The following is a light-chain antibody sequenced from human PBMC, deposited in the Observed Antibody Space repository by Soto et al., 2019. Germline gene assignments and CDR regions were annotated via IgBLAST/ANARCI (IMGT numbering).Light chain of an antibody. J-gene: IGKJ2*01. CDR1: PDISNC. Sequence: DIQMTQSPSSLSASVGARVTITCQASPDISNCLNWYQQRPGKAPKLLIYDASNLETGVPSRFSAGGSGTDFTFTISSLQPEDIATYYCQQYDNLPGYTFGQGTKLEIK. CDR2: DAS. CDR3: QQYDNLPGYT. V-gene: IGKV1-33*01.